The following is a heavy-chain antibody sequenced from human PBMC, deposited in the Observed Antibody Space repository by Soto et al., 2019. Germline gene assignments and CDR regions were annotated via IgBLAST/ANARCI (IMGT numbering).Heavy chain of an antibody. CDR1: GFTFSNAW. Sequence: GGSLRLSCAASGFTFSNAWMSWVRQAPGKGLEWVGRIKSKTDGGTTDYAAPVKGRFTISRDDSKNTLYLQMNSLKTEDTAVYYCTTDQAYDFWSGYYSYIDYWGQGTLGTSPQ. CDR2: IKSKTDGGTT. D-gene: IGHD3-3*01. CDR3: TTDQAYDFWSGYYSYIDY. V-gene: IGHV3-15*01. J-gene: IGHJ4*02.